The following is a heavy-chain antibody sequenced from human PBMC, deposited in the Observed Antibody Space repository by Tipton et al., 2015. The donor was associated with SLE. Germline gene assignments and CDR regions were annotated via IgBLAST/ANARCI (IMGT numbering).Heavy chain of an antibody. V-gene: IGHV4-38-2*01. CDR3: AKGRFRGFPDAFDI. CDR2: ISYSGST. CDR1: GFSISSAYY. J-gene: IGHJ3*02. Sequence: TLSLTCAVSGFSISSAYYWGWIRQPPGKGLEWIGYISYSGSTSYYPSLKSRVTISLHTSKNRFSLKLSSVTAADTAVYYCAKGRFRGFPDAFDIWGQGTMVTVSS. D-gene: IGHD3-10*01.